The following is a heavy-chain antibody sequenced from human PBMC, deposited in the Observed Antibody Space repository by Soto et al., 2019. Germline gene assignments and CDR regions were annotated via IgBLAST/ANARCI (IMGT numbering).Heavy chain of an antibody. CDR2: IKSKTDGGTT. Sequence: LRLSCAASGFTFSNAWMSWVRQAPGKGLEWVGRIKSKTDGGTTDYAAPVKGRFTISRDDSKNTLYLQMNSLKTEDTAVYYCTTGINSSGYYYYYGMDVWGQGTTVTVS. V-gene: IGHV3-15*01. D-gene: IGHD3-22*01. J-gene: IGHJ6*02. CDR1: GFTFSNAW. CDR3: TTGINSSGYYYYYGMDV.